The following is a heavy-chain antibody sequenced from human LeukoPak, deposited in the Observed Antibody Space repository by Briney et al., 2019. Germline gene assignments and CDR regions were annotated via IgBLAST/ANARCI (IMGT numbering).Heavy chain of an antibody. J-gene: IGHJ4*02. D-gene: IGHD2-2*01. Sequence: GGPLRLSCAASGFTFSSYAMGWFGRAPGKELKWVAAISGSGGSTYYADSVKGLFTISRDNSKNSLYLQMNSLRAEDTAVYYCAKDFEDIVVVPAAMTPFDYWGQGTLVTVSS. CDR2: ISGSGGST. CDR3: AKDFEDIVVVPAAMTPFDY. V-gene: IGHV3-23*01. CDR1: GFTFSSYA.